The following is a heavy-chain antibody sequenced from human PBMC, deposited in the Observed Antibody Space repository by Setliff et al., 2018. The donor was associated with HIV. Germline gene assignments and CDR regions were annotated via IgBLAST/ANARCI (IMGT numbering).Heavy chain of an antibody. Sequence: SETLSLTCTVSGDSISSYYWSWIRQPPGKGLEWIGYIYTSGITDYNPSLKSRVTISGDTSKNQFSLKLSSVTAADTAVYYCARDRRGYYYGSGSCYMDVWGTGTTVNVSS. J-gene: IGHJ6*03. V-gene: IGHV4-4*08. CDR1: GDSISSYY. CDR2: IYTSGIT. CDR3: ARDRRGYYYGSGSCYMDV. D-gene: IGHD3-10*01.